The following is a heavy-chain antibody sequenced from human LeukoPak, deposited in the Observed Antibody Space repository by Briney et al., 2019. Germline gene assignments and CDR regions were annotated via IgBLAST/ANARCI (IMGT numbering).Heavy chain of an antibody. V-gene: IGHV4-59*12. D-gene: IGHD3-16*01. CDR1: GGSISSYY. J-gene: IGHJ4*02. Sequence: SETLSLTCTVSGGSISSYYWSWIRQPPGKGLEWIGYIYYSGSTNYNPSLKSRVTISVDTSKNQFSLKLSSVTAADTAVYYCARGRDYPLGYFDYWGQGTLVTVSS. CDR3: ARGRDYPLGYFDY. CDR2: IYYSGST.